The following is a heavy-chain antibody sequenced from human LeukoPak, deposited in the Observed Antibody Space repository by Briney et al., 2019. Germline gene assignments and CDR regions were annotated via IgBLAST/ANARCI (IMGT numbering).Heavy chain of an antibody. V-gene: IGHV4-59*01. J-gene: IGHJ4*02. CDR3: ARGDFWSGYLHDY. CDR1: GGSISSYY. D-gene: IGHD3-3*01. CDR2: IYYSGST. Sequence: SETLFLTCTVSGGSISSYYWSWIRQPPGKGLEWIGYIYYSGSTNYNPSLKSRVTISVDTSKNQFSLKLSSVTAADTAVYYCARGDFWSGYLHDYWGQGTLVTVSS.